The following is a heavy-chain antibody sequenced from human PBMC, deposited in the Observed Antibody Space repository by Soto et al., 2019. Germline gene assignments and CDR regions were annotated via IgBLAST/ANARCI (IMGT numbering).Heavy chain of an antibody. CDR3: AKDRVAPSYYYYGMDV. J-gene: IGHJ6*02. D-gene: IGHD2-15*01. Sequence: LRLSCAASGFTFSSYAMSWVRQAPGKGLEWVSAISGSGGSTYYADSVKGRFTISRDNSKNTLYLQMNSLRAEDTAVYYCAKDRVAPSYYYYGMDVWGQGTTVTVSS. V-gene: IGHV3-23*01. CDR2: ISGSGGST. CDR1: GFTFSSYA.